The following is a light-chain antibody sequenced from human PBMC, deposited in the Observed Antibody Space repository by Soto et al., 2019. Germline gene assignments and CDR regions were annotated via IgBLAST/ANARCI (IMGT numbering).Light chain of an antibody. CDR2: EVS. CDR3: SSYTASSTVV. J-gene: IGLJ2*01. V-gene: IGLV2-14*01. CDR1: SSDVGDYNY. Sequence: QSALTQPASVSGSPGQSITISCTGTSSDVGDYNYVSWYQQRPGKAPQLMIYEVSNRPSGVSNRFSGSKSDNTASLTISGLQPEDEADYYCSSYTASSTVVFGGGTQLTVL.